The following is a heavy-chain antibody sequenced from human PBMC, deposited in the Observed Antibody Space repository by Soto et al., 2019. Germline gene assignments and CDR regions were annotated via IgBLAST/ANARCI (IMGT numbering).Heavy chain of an antibody. D-gene: IGHD1-7*01. J-gene: IGHJ6*03. V-gene: IGHV1-18*01. CDR2: ISAYNGNT. CDR1: GYTFTSYG. Sequence: ASVKVSCKASGYTFTSYGISWVRQAPGQGLEWMGWISAYNGNTNYAQKLQGRVTMTRNTSTSTAYMELSSLRSEDTAVYYCAREALGYNWNYRAYYYYMDVWGKGTTVTVSS. CDR3: AREALGYNWNYRAYYYYMDV.